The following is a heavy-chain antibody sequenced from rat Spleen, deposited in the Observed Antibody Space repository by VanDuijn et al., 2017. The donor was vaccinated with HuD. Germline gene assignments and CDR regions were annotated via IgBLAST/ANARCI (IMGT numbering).Heavy chain of an antibody. CDR3: AREDYPALDA. CDR2: IWNTGGT. Sequence: QVQLKESGPGLVQPSQTLSLTCTVAGFSLTSYNVHWVRQPPGKGLEWMGVIWNTGGTRYNSALKSRLSISKDTSKSQVFLKMNSLQTEDTATYYCAREDYPALDAWGQGASVTVSS. CDR1: GFSLTSYN. J-gene: IGHJ4*01. D-gene: IGHD1-4*01. V-gene: IGHV2-41*01.